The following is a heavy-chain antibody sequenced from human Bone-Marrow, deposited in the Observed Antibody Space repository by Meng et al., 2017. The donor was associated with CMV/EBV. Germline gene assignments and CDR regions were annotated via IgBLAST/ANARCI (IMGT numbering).Heavy chain of an antibody. CDR2: VNPSGGTT. D-gene: IGHD4-11*01. CDR3: AREVNIATYSLRFMGY. Sequence: ASVKVSCKASGYTFTSYYMHWVRQVPGQGLEWMGIVNPSGGTTSYAQKFQGRVTMTRDTSTSTVYMELSSLRSEDTAVYYCAREVNIATYSLRFMGYWGQGTLVTVSS. J-gene: IGHJ4*02. CDR1: GYTFTSYY. V-gene: IGHV1-46*01.